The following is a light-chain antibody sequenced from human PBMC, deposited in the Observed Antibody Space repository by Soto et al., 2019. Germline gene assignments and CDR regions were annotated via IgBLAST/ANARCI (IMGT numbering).Light chain of an antibody. V-gene: IGLV2-14*01. CDR3: SSYTSSSTPWV. CDR1: SSDVGGYNY. Sequence: QSALTQPASVSGSPGQSITISCTGTSSDVGGYNYVSWYQQHPGKAPKLMIYEVGNRPSGVSNRFSGSKSGNTASLTISGLQAEDEADYYCSSYTSSSTPWVFGGGTKVTVL. J-gene: IGLJ3*02. CDR2: EVG.